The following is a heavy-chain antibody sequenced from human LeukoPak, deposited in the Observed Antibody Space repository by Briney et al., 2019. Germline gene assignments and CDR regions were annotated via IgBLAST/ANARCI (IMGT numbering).Heavy chain of an antibody. V-gene: IGHV4-34*01. CDR2: INHSRST. CDR1: GFTFDDYG. CDR3: ARRGPPRTMLRGVKSGWFDP. D-gene: IGHD3-10*01. J-gene: IGHJ5*02. Sequence: GSLRLSCAASGFTFDDYGMSWVRQPPGKGLEWIGEINHSRSTNYNPSLKSRVTISVDTSKNQFSLKLSSVTAADTAVYYCARRGPPRTMLRGVKSGWFDPWGQGTLVTVSS.